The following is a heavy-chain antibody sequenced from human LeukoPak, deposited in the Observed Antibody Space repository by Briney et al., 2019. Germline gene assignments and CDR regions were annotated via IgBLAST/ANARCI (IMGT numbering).Heavy chain of an antibody. D-gene: IGHD6-13*01. CDR3: ARRGSSFFDY. Sequence: SETLSLTCTVSGGSISSSSYYWGWIRQPPGKGLEWIGSIYYSGSTYYNPSLKSRVTISMDTSKNQFSLRLSSVTAADTAVYYCARRGSSFFDYWGQGILVTVSS. J-gene: IGHJ4*02. CDR1: GGSISSSSYY. CDR2: IYYSGST. V-gene: IGHV4-39*01.